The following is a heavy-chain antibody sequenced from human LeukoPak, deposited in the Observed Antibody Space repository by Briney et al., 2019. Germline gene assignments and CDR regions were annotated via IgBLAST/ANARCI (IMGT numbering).Heavy chain of an antibody. CDR3: ADSISHLGA. CDR2: ISGSGGST. D-gene: IGHD1-26*01. V-gene: IGHV3-23*01. CDR1: GFTFSSYA. Sequence: PGGSLRLSCAASGFTFSSYAMSWVRQAPGKGLEWVSAISGSGGSTYYADSVEGRFTISRGNSKNTLYLQMNSLRAEDTAVYYCADSISHLGAWGQGTLVTVSS. J-gene: IGHJ4*02.